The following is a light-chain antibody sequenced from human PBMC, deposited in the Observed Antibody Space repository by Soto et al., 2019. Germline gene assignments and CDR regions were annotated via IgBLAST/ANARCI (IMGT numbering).Light chain of an antibody. V-gene: IGKV3D-20*02. CDR2: GAS. CDR1: QSVSSTY. CDR3: QQCNNWPT. J-gene: IGKJ1*01. Sequence: ENVLTQSPGTLSLSPGERATLSCRASQSVSSTYLAWYQQKPGQAPRLLIYGASSRATGIPGRFSGSGSGTDFTLTISSLQSEDFAVYYCQQCNNWPTFGQGTKVDIK.